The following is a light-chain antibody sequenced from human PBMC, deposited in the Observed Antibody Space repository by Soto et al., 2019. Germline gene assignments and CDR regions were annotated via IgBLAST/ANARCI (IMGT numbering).Light chain of an antibody. CDR2: GNN. CDR1: NSNIGAGFA. J-gene: IGLJ1*01. Sequence: QSVLTQPPSVPGAPGQRVTISCTGSNSNIGAGFAVHWYQQLPGTAPKLLIHGNNNRPSGVPDRFSGSKSDTSASLAITGLQADDEADYYCHSYDSRLNCYVFGTGTKLTVL. CDR3: HSYDSRLNCYV. V-gene: IGLV1-40*01.